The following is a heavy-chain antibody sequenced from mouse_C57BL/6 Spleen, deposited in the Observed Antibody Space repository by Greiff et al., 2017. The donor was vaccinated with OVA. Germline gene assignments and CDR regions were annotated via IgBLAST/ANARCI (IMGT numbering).Heavy chain of an antibody. V-gene: IGHV1-53*01. J-gene: IGHJ1*03. Sequence: VQLVESGTELVKPGASVKLSCKASGYTFTSYWMHWVKQRPGQGLEWIGNINPSNGGTNYNEKFKSKATLTVDKSSSTAYMQLSSLTSEDSAVYYCARSPYYGSSRYFDVWGTGTTVTVSS. CDR1: GYTFTSYW. CDR3: ARSPYYGSSRYFDV. D-gene: IGHD1-1*01. CDR2: INPSNGGT.